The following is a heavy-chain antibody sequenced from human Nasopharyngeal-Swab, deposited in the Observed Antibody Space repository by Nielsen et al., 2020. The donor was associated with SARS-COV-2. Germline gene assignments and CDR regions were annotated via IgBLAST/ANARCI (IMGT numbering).Heavy chain of an antibody. V-gene: IGHV3-9*01. D-gene: IGHD3-16*01. CDR3: AKDLVSSSGGVGYYYYGMDV. J-gene: IGHJ6*02. CDR2: ISWNSGSI. CDR1: GFTFDDYG. Sequence: SLKISCAASGFTFDDYGMSWVRQVPGKGLEWVSGISWNSGSIGYADSVKGRFTISRDNAKNSLYLQMNSLRAEDTALYYCAKDLVSSSGGVGYYYYGMDVWGQGTTVTVSS.